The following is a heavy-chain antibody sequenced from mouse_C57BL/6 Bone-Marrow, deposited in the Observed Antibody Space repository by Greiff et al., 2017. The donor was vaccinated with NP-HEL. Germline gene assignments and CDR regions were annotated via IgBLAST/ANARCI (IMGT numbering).Heavy chain of an antibody. Sequence: QVQLQQPGAELVKPGASVKLSCKASGYTFTSYWMQWVKQRPGQGLEWIGEIDPSDSYTNYNQKFKGKATLTVDTSSSTAYMQLSSRTSEDSAVYYCARRHYGSSPYWYFDVWGTGTTVTVSS. CDR3: ARRHYGSSPYWYFDV. D-gene: IGHD1-1*01. CDR1: GYTFTSYW. J-gene: IGHJ1*03. CDR2: IDPSDSYT. V-gene: IGHV1-50*01.